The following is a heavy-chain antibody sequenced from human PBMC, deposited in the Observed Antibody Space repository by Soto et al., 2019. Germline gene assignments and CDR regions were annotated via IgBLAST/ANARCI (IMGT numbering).Heavy chain of an antibody. CDR3: ARDPRAIAVAGRGRGFDY. D-gene: IGHD6-19*01. CDR2: ISYDGSNK. J-gene: IGHJ4*02. CDR1: GFTFSSYA. V-gene: IGHV3-30-3*01. Sequence: QVQLVESGGGVVQPGRSLRLSCAASGFTFSSYAMHWVRQAPGKGLEWVAVISYDGSNKYYAESVKGRFTISRDNSKNTLYLQMNSLRAEDTAVYYCARDPRAIAVAGRGRGFDYWGQGTLVTVSS.